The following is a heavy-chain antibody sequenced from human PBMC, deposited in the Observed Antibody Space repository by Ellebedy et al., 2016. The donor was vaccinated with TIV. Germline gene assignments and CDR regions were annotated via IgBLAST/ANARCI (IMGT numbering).Heavy chain of an antibody. J-gene: IGHJ6*02. D-gene: IGHD3-10*01. V-gene: IGHV5-51*01. CDR2: IYPGDSDT. CDR3: ARHPSLWFGELWATNYEMDV. CDR1: GYSFTSNW. Sequence: KVSCKASGYSFTSNWIAWVRQMPGKGLEWMGIIYPGDSDTKYSPSFRGHVTISADKSISAAYLQWSSLKASDTAMYYCARHPSLWFGELWATNYEMDVWGQGTTVTVSS.